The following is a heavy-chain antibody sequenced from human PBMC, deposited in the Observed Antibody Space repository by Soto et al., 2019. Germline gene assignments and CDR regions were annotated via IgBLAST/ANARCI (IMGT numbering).Heavy chain of an antibody. V-gene: IGHV4-39*01. CDR1: GGSISSSSYY. CDR2: IYYSGST. D-gene: IGHD2-2*01. Sequence: QLQLQESGPGLVTPSETLSLTCTVSGGSISSSSYYWGWIRQPPGKGLEWIGSIYYSGSTYYNPSLQRRVTISVDTSKNQFSLKLSSVTAADTAVYYCRIVVVPAARSHDYWGQGTLVTVSS. CDR3: RIVVVPAARSHDY. J-gene: IGHJ4*02.